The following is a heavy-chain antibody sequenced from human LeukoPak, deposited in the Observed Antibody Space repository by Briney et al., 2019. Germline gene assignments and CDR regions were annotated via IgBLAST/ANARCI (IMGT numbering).Heavy chain of an antibody. Sequence: PGGSLRLSCAASGFTFSSYSMNWVRQAPGKGLEWVSSISSSSSYIYYADSVKGRFTISRDNAKNSLYLQMNSLRAEDTAVYYCAREDYDFWSGYTFDVWGKGTTVTVSS. CDR3: AREDYDFWSGYTFDV. CDR2: ISSSSSYI. J-gene: IGHJ6*04. D-gene: IGHD3-3*01. V-gene: IGHV3-21*01. CDR1: GFTFSSYS.